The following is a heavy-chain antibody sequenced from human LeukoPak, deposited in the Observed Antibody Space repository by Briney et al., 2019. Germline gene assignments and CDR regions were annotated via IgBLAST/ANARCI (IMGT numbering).Heavy chain of an antibody. CDR1: GFTFSNDG. J-gene: IGHJ4*02. D-gene: IGHD3-10*01. Sequence: GGSLRLSCAASGFTFSNDGMSWVRQAPGKGLEWVCRINSKTDGGTTDYAAPVKGRFTIARDDSKNTLHLQMNSQNPRDTAMYYYSTDRHGSGSYYPQAIDYWGQGTLVTVSS. CDR2: INSKTDGGTT. CDR3: STDRHGSGSYYPQAIDY. V-gene: IGHV3-15*01.